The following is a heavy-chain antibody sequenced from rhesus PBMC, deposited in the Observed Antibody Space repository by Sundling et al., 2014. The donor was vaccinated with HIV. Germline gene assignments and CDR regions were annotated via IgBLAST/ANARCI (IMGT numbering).Heavy chain of an antibody. J-gene: IGHJ6*01. V-gene: IGHV3-13*01. Sequence: EVQLVESGGGLVQPGGSLRLSCAASGFTFSNYYMHWVRQAQGKGLEWIGLIRNKANSYTTDYTATMKGRFTISRDDSKNTLFLQMSSLKPEDTAVYFCAKGGGWFPNFGLDSWGQGVVVTVSS. CDR3: AKGGGWFPNFGLDS. D-gene: IGHD6-31*01. CDR1: GFTFSNYY. CDR2: IRNKANSYTT.